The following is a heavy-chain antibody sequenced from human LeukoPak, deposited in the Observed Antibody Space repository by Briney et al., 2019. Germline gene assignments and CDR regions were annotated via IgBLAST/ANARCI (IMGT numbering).Heavy chain of an antibody. V-gene: IGHV4-4*07. Sequence: SETLSLTCTVSGGSISSYYWSWIRQPAGKGLEWIGRNYSSGSTTYNPSLKSRVTMSVDTSKNQFTLKLSSVTAADTAVYYCARDWGGSGWSAPSYIDYWGQGTVVTVSS. J-gene: IGHJ4*02. D-gene: IGHD6-19*01. CDR1: GGSISSYY. CDR2: NYSSGST. CDR3: ARDWGGSGWSAPSYIDY.